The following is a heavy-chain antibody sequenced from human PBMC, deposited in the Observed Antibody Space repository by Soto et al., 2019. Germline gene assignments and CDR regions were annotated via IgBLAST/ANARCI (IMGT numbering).Heavy chain of an antibody. CDR3: ARSPPDGYCSSTSCPYYFDY. J-gene: IGHJ4*02. CDR2: INPSGGST. CDR1: GYTFTSYY. V-gene: IGHV1-46*03. Sequence: ASVKVSCKAAGYTFTSYYMHWVRQAPGQGLEWMGIINPSGGSTSYAQKFQGRVTMTRDTSTSTVYMELSSLRSENTAVYYCARSPPDGYCSSTSCPYYFDYWGQGTLVTVSS. D-gene: IGHD2-2*01.